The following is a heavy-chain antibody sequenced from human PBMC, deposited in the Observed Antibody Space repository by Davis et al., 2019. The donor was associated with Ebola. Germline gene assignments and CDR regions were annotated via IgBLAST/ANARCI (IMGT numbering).Heavy chain of an antibody. CDR3: ARGGLYCSGGSCYYDY. D-gene: IGHD2-15*01. Sequence: GGSLRLSCAASGFTFSSYEMNWVRQAPGKGLEWVAVISYDGSNKYYADSVKGRFTISRDNAKNTLYLQMNSLRAEDTAVYYCARGGLYCSGGSCYYDYWGQGTLVTVSS. J-gene: IGHJ4*02. CDR1: GFTFSSYE. CDR2: ISYDGSNK. V-gene: IGHV3-30*03.